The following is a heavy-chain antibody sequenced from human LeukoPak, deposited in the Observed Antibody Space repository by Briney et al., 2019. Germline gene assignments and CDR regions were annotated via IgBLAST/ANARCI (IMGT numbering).Heavy chain of an antibody. CDR3: TTAPVVIIDY. CDR2: IKSKTDGGTI. J-gene: IGHJ4*02. D-gene: IGHD3-22*01. Sequence: GGSLRLSCAASGFTFNNAWMSWVRQAPGKGLEWVGRIKSKTDGGTIDYAAPVKGRFTISRDDSKNTLYLHMNSLKTEDTAVYYCTTAPVVIIDYWGQGTLVTVSS. V-gene: IGHV3-15*01. CDR1: GFTFNNAW.